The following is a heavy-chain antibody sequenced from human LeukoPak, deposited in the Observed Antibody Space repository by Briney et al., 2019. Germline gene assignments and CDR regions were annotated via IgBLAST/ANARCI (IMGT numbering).Heavy chain of an antibody. CDR1: GYTFTGYY. CDR3: ARRAYSSSWYLGYYYYYMDV. CDR2: INPNSGGT. J-gene: IGHJ6*03. V-gene: IGHV1-2*02. Sequence: ASVKVSCKASGYTFTGYYMHWVRQAPGQGLEWMGWINPNSGGTNYAQKFQGRVTMTRDTSISTAYMELSSLRSEDTAVYYCARRAYSSSWYLGYYYYYMDVWGKGTTVTISS. D-gene: IGHD6-13*01.